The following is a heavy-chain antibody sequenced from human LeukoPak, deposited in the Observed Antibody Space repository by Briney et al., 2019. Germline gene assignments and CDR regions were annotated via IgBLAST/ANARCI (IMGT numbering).Heavy chain of an antibody. Sequence: GGSLRLSCAASGFTFSSYEMNWVRQAPGKGLEWVSYISSSGSTIYYADSVKGRFTISRDNAKNSLYLQMNSLRAEDTAVYYCARNIVGATDYWGQGTLVTVSS. V-gene: IGHV3-48*03. CDR3: ARNIVGATDY. D-gene: IGHD1-26*01. CDR2: ISSSGSTI. CDR1: GFTFSSYE. J-gene: IGHJ4*02.